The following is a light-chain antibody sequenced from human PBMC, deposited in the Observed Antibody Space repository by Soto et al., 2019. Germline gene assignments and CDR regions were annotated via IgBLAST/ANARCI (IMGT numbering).Light chain of an antibody. CDR2: WAS. CDR1: QSVLYSSNNKNY. CDR3: KQYYSTPRT. Sequence: DIVMTQSPDSLAVSLGERATINCKSSQSVLYSSNNKNYLAWYQQKPGQPPKLLIYWASTRESGVPDRFSGSGSGTDVTLTISRLQAEDVAVYYCKQYYSTPRTFGQGTKVEIK. J-gene: IGKJ1*01. V-gene: IGKV4-1*01.